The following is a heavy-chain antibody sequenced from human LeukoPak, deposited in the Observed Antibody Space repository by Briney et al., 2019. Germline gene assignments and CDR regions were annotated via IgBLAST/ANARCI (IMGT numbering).Heavy chain of an antibody. V-gene: IGHV4-31*03. CDR2: MYNSGRT. CDR1: GDSISSGAYC. Sequence: TLSLTCTVSGDSISSGAYCWSWIRQHPEKGLEWIGYMYNSGRTYYNPSLESRVTISVDTSKNQFSLRLSSVTAADTAVYYCARVASGSYRFDPWGQGTLVTVSS. D-gene: IGHD1-26*01. J-gene: IGHJ5*02. CDR3: ARVASGSYRFDP.